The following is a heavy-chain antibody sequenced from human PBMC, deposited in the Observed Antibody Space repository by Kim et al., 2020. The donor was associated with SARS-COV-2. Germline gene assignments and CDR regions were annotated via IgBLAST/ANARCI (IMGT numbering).Heavy chain of an antibody. Sequence: GGSLRLSCAASGFTFSSYGMHWVRQAPGKGLEWVAVISYDGSNKYYADSVKGRFTISRDNSKNTLYLQMNSLRAEETAVYYCAKDQKYYDFWSGYFFGLADAANDYYFGMDVWGQGTTVTLSS. J-gene: IGHJ6*02. CDR3: AKDQKYYDFWSGYFFGLADAANDYYFGMDV. CDR1: GFTFSSYG. D-gene: IGHD3-3*01. V-gene: IGHV3-30*18. CDR2: ISYDGSNK.